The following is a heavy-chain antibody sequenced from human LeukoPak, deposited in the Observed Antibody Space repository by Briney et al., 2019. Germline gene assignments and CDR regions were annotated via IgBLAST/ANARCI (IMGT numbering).Heavy chain of an antibody. V-gene: IGHV3-21*04. Sequence: GGSLRLSCAASGFTFSSYSMNWVRQAPGKGLEWVSSISSSSSYIYYADSVKGRFTISRDNAKNSLYLQMSSLRSEDTAVYYCARPRSYYDSSGYDYWGQGTLVTVSS. D-gene: IGHD3-22*01. CDR3: ARPRSYYDSSGYDY. CDR2: ISSSSSYI. J-gene: IGHJ4*02. CDR1: GFTFSSYS.